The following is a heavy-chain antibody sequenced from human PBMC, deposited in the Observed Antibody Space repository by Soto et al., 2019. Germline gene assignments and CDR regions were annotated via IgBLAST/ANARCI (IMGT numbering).Heavy chain of an antibody. CDR3: ASWGGIASPAYDGSLDPYDY. V-gene: IGHV3-74*01. D-gene: IGHD6-13*01. CDR2: INTDGSGT. Sequence: GGSLRLSCAASGFTFSSDWMHWVRQAPGKGLVWVSRINTDGSGTTYADSVKGRFTISRDNSKNTLFLQVNSLSEEDTAVYYCASWGGIASPAYDGSLDPYDYWGQGTLVTVSS. J-gene: IGHJ4*02. CDR1: GFTFSSDW.